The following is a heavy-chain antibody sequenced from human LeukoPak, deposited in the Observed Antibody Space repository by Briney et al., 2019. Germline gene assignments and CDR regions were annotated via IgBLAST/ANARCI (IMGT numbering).Heavy chain of an antibody. CDR1: GFSFGTSS. CDR2: INYSGGTT. D-gene: IGHD6-19*01. V-gene: IGHV3-23*01. CDR3: AKDPLSSGAQVDY. J-gene: IGHJ4*02. Sequence: GGSLRLSCAASGFSFGTSSMTWVRQAPGRGLEWVSIINYSGGTTYYADSVKGRFTISRDNSKSTLYLQMNSLRAEDTAVYYCAKDPLSSGAQVDYWGQGTLVTVSS.